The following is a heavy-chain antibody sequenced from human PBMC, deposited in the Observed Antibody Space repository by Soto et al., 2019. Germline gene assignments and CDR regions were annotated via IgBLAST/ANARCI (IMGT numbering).Heavy chain of an antibody. V-gene: IGHV1-69*13. CDR1: GCTFSSYA. J-gene: IGHJ6*02. CDR3: ARDRGIAVAGPRDYYYGMDV. Sequence: GTSVKVSCKASGCTFSSYAISWVRQAPGQGLEWMGGIIPIFGTANYAQKFQGRVTITADESTSTAYMELSSLRSEDTAVYYCARDRGIAVAGPRDYYYGMDVWGQGTTVTVSS. D-gene: IGHD6-19*01. CDR2: IIPIFGTA.